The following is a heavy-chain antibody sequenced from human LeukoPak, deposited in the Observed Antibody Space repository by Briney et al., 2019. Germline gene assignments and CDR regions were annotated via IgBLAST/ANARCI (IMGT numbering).Heavy chain of an antibody. V-gene: IGHV4-39*07. Sequence: SETLSLTCTASGGSISSSSYYWGWIRQPPGKGLEWIGSIYYSGSTYYNPSLKSRVTMSVDMSTNQFSLKLSSVTAADTAVYYCARADGDFEFRASFDYWGQGTLVTVSS. CDR1: GGSISSSSYY. CDR2: IYYSGST. J-gene: IGHJ4*01. D-gene: IGHD4-17*01. CDR3: ARADGDFEFRASFDY.